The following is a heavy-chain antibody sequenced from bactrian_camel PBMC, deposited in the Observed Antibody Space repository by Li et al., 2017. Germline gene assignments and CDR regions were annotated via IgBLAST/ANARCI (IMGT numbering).Heavy chain of an antibody. CDR2: IDSEGTP. V-gene: IGHV3S53*01. J-gene: IGHJ6*01. CDR3: TKGGYGNSWSSFGY. CDR1: GNIPRGNC. Sequence: HVQLVESGGSSVQAGGSLRLSCVASGNIPRGNCMTWFRQVPGREREGVATIDSEGTPRYADFVKGRFTASRDNAKTTLYLQLNSLKTEDTAMYYCTKGGYGNSWSSFGYWGQGTQVTVS. D-gene: IGHD6*01.